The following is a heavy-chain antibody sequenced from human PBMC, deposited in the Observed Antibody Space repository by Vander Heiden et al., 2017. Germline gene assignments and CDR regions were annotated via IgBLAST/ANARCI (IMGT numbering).Heavy chain of an antibody. Sequence: QLQLQESGPGLVKPSETLSLTCTVSGGSITSHYWSWIRQPPGKGLEWIGYGYYSGSTNYNPSLKSRVTISVDTSKNQFSLKLSSVTAADTAVYYCARDSSYFEYWGQGTLVTVSS. CDR2: GYYSGST. J-gene: IGHJ4*02. CDR1: GGSITSHY. CDR3: ARDSSYFEY. V-gene: IGHV4-59*11.